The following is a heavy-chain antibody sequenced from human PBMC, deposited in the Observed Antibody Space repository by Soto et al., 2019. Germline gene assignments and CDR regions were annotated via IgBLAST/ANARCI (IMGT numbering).Heavy chain of an antibody. V-gene: IGHV4-34*01. CDR1: GGSFSGYY. CDR2: INHSGST. D-gene: IGHD3-10*01. Sequence: PSETLSLTCAVYGGSFSGYYWSWIRQPPGKGLEWIGEINHSGSTNYNPSLKSRVTISVDTSKNQFSLKLSSVTAADTAVYYCARLWFGELLTYYYGMDVWGQGPT. J-gene: IGHJ6*02. CDR3: ARLWFGELLTYYYGMDV.